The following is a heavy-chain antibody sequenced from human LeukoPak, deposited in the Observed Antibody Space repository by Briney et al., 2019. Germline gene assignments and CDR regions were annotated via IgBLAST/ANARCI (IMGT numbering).Heavy chain of an antibody. CDR1: GYTFTGYY. CDR2: INTNTGNP. J-gene: IGHJ5*02. D-gene: IGHD2-2*01. Sequence: GASVKVSCKASGYTFTGYYMHWVRQAPGQGLEWMGWINTNTGNPTYAQGFTGRFVFSLDTSVSTAYLQISSLKAEDTAVYYCARDGHQLLSEWFDPWGQGTLVTVSS. CDR3: ARDGHQLLSEWFDP. V-gene: IGHV7-4-1*02.